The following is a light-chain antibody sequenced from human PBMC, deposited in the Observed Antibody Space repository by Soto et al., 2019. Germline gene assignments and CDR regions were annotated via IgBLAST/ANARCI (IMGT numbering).Light chain of an antibody. Sequence: QSALTQPASVSGSPGQSIGISCTGTLSGVDTYSFVSWYQHHPGAAPQLIIFEGNKRPSGVSDRFSGSRSGETASLTISGLQAEDEADYYCSSYTRSSTLVVFGGGTKVTVL. CDR2: EGN. J-gene: IGLJ3*02. V-gene: IGLV2-14*02. CDR3: SSYTRSSTLVV. CDR1: LSGVDTYSF.